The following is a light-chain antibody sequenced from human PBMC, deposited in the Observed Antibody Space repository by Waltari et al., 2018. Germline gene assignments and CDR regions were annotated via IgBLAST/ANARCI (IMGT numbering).Light chain of an antibody. CDR2: GAS. V-gene: IGKV3-15*01. Sequence: EIVMTQSPATLSVSPGERATLSCRASQSVSSNLAWYQQKPGQAPRLLIYGASTRATGSPARFSGSGSGTEFTITISSLQSEDFAVYYCQQYNNWPQTFGGGTKVEIK. CDR3: QQYNNWPQT. J-gene: IGKJ4*01. CDR1: QSVSSN.